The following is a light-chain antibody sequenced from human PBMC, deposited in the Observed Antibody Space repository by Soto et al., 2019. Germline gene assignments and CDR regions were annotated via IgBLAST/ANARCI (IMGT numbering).Light chain of an antibody. J-gene: IGLJ1*01. CDR3: QSYDNSLSGNYV. CDR2: EVR. V-gene: IGLV2-14*01. Sequence: QSALTQPASVSGSAGQSITISCSGTMRDVGAYNLVSWYQQHPGTAPKLIIYEVRNRPSGISSRFSGSRSGNTASLTISGLQPEDEGDYYCQSYDNSLSGNYVFGTGTKLTVL. CDR1: MRDVGAYNL.